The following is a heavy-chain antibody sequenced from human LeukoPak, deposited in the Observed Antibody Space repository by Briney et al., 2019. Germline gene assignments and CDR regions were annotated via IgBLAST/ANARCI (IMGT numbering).Heavy chain of an antibody. CDR3: ARASLYRFYYYMDV. Sequence: SETLSLTCIVSGGSISSYYWSWIRQPAGEGLEWIGRIYTSGSTNYNPSLKSRVTMSVDTSKTQFSLKLSSVTAADTAVYYCARASLYRFYYYMDVWGKGTTVTVSS. CDR1: GGSISSYY. D-gene: IGHD1-26*01. V-gene: IGHV4-4*07. CDR2: IYTSGST. J-gene: IGHJ6*03.